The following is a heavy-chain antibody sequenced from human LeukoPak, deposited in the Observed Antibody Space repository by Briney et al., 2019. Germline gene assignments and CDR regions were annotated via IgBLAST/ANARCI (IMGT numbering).Heavy chain of an antibody. CDR1: GGSISSSSYY. J-gene: IGHJ6*03. V-gene: IGHV4-39*07. D-gene: IGHD5-18*01. Sequence: SETLSLTCTVSGGSISSSSYYWGWIRQPPGKGLEWIGSIYYSGSTYYNPSLKSRVTISVDTSKNQFSLKLSSVTAADTAVYYCARTEESGYSYRYFGYYYYMDVWGKGTTVTVSS. CDR2: IYYSGST. CDR3: ARTEESGYSYRYFGYYYYMDV.